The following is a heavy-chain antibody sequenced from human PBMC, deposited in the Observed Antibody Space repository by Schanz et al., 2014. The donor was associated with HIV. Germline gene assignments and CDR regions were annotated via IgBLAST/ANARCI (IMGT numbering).Heavy chain of an antibody. CDR1: GDSISNYY. D-gene: IGHD6-19*01. V-gene: IGHV4-4*07. CDR3: ARILLSSSGWYGGDY. J-gene: IGHJ4*02. CDR2: VYSGGSS. Sequence: QVQLQESGPGLVKPSETLSLTCNVSGDSISNYYWTWIRQPAGRGLEWIGRVYSGGSSNYNPSLRSRVTMSVATSKNQFPLSLSSVTAADTAVYYCARILLSSSGWYGGDYWGQGTLVIVSS.